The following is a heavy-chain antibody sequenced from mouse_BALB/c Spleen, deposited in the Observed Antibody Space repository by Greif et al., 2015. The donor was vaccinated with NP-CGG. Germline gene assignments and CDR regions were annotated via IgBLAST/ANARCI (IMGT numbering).Heavy chain of an antibody. V-gene: IGHV1-20*02. D-gene: IGHD2-14*01. CDR3: ARGDRYDGNYYAMDY. J-gene: IGHJ4*01. Sequence: VQLQQSGPELVKPGASVKISCKASGYSFTGYFMNWVMQSHGKSLEWIGRINPYNGDTFYNQKFKGKATLTVDKSSSTAHMELRSLASEDSAVYYCARGDRYDGNYYAMDYWGQGTSVTVSS. CDR1: GYSFTGYF. CDR2: INPYNGDT.